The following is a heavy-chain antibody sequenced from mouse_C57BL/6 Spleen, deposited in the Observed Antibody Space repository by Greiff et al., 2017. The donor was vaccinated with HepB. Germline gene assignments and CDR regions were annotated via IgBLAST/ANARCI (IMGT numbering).Heavy chain of an antibody. CDR3: AKGELTGSSFPYYFDY. J-gene: IGHJ2*01. V-gene: IGHV5-17*01. D-gene: IGHD4-1*01. Sequence: EVMLVESGGGLVKPGGSLKLSCAASGFTFSDYGMHWVRQAPEKGLEWVAYISSGSSTIYYADTVKGRFTISRDNAKNTLFLQMTSLRSEDTAMYYCAKGELTGSSFPYYFDYWGQGTTLTVSS. CDR2: ISSGSSTI. CDR1: GFTFSDYG.